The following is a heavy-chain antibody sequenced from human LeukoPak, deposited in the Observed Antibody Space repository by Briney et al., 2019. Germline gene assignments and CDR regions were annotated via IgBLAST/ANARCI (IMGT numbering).Heavy chain of an antibody. CDR1: GASVGSAGYY. D-gene: IGHD2/OR15-2a*01. CDR3: AKDSTIFPFDY. J-gene: IGHJ4*02. CDR2: IYYISNT. V-gene: IGHV4-61*08. Sequence: SEALSLTCTVSGASVGSAGYYWSWIRQPPGGGLEWIGYIYYISNTNYNPSLKSRVTMSVDPSKNQFSLKLNSVTAADTAVYYCAKDSTIFPFDYWGQGTLVTVSS.